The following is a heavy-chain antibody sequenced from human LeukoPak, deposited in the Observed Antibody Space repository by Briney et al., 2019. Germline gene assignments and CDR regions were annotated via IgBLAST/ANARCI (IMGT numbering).Heavy chain of an antibody. CDR2: IYYSGST. J-gene: IGHJ4*02. V-gene: IGHV4-59*01. CDR1: GGSISSYY. D-gene: IGHD3-10*01. Sequence: SETLSLTCTVSGGSISSYYWSWIRQPPGKGLEWIGYIYYSGSTNYNPSLKSRRVTISVDTSKNQFSLKLSSVTAADTAVYYCARGSDITMVRGFDYWGQGTLVTVSS. CDR3: ARGSDITMVRGFDY.